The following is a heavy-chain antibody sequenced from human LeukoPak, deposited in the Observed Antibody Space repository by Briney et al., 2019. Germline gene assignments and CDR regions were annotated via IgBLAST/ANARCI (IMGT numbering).Heavy chain of an antibody. CDR1: GGSFSGYY. D-gene: IGHD4-11*01. CDR3: AATVTTADY. V-gene: IGHV4-34*01. CDR2: INHSGST. J-gene: IGHJ4*02. Sequence: SETLSLTCAVYGGSFSGYYWSWIRQPPGKGLEWIGEINHSGSTNYNPSLKSRVTMSVDTSKNQFSLKLSSVTAADTAVYYCAATVTTADYWGQGTLVTVSS.